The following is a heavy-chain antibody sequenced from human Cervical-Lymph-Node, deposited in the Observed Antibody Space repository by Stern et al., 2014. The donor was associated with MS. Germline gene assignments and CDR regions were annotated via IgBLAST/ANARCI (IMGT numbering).Heavy chain of an antibody. Sequence: QVQLVQSGAEVKKPGASVKVSCKASGFTFTVYYLHWVRQAPGQGLEWMGRMHPKTGNTNYAQKFQGRVTMTRDTSTSTAFLELSGLRSDDTAFYYCARDRTGPPSGALDYWGQGTLVTVSS. D-gene: IGHD1-26*01. J-gene: IGHJ4*02. CDR2: MHPKTGNT. CDR3: ARDRTGPPSGALDY. V-gene: IGHV1-2*06. CDR1: GFTFTVYY.